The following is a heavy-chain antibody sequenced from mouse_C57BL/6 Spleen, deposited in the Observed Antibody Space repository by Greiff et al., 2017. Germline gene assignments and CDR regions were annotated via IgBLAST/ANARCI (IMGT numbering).Heavy chain of an antibody. CDR3: ARRFYDYDGGYAMDY. V-gene: IGHV1-78*01. D-gene: IGHD2-4*01. CDR2: IYPRDGST. CDR1: GYTFTDHT. Sequence: VQLQQSDAELVKPGASVKISCKVSGYTFTDHTIHWMKQRPEQGLEWIGYIYPRDGSTKYNEKFKGKATLTADNSSSTAYMQLNSLTSEDSAVYFCARRFYDYDGGYAMDYWGQGTSVTVSS. J-gene: IGHJ4*01.